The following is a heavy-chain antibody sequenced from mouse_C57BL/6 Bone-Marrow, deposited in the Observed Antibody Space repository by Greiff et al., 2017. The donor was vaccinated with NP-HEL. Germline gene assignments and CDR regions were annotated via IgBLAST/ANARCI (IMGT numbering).Heavy chain of an antibody. CDR1: GYTFTSYG. CDR3: ARAPSYYGNAY. Sequence: VQLQQSGAELARPWASVKLSCKASGYTFTSYGISWVKQRTGQGLEWIGEIYPRSGNTYYNEKFKGKATLTADKSSSTAYMELRSLTSEDSAVYFCARAPSYYGNAYWGQGTTLTVSS. J-gene: IGHJ2*01. D-gene: IGHD2-10*01. V-gene: IGHV1-81*01. CDR2: IYPRSGNT.